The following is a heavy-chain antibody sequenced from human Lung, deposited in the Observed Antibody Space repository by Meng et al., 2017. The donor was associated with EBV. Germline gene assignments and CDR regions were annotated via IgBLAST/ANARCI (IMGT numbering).Heavy chain of an antibody. V-gene: IGHV3-21*02. CDR2: ISSGNSYI. CDR1: GFIFSNYN. J-gene: IGHJ5*02. Sequence: EVQLVESGGGLVKPGESIRLSCAASGFIFSNYNMNWVRQAPGKGLEWVSSISSGNSYIYYADSVKGRFSISRDNAKNSLSLQMNSLRAEDTAVYYCARLSGTGWFDTWGQGTLVTVAS. D-gene: IGHD1-7*01. CDR3: ARLSGTGWFDT.